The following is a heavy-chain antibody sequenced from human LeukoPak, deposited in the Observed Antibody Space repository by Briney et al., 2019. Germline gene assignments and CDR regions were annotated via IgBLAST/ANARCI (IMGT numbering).Heavy chain of an antibody. J-gene: IGHJ6*03. Sequence: GGSLRLSCAASGVTFSSYEMNWVRQAPGKGLEWVSYISSSDSATYYADSVKGRFTISRDNAKKSLYLQMISLRVEDTAVYYCARGDTAMVDYYYYMDVWGKGTTVTISS. CDR1: GVTFSSYE. D-gene: IGHD5-18*01. CDR2: ISSSDSAT. V-gene: IGHV3-48*03. CDR3: ARGDTAMVDYYYYMDV.